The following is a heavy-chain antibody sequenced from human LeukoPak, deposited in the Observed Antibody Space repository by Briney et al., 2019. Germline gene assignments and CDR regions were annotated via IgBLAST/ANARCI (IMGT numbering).Heavy chain of an antibody. V-gene: IGHV1-2*06. CDR3: AREENWKDENYYYGMDV. CDR2: ISPNSGDT. J-gene: IGHJ6*02. CDR1: GYTFTGYY. Sequence: ASVTVSFKASGYTFTGYYIHWVRQAPGQGLEWMGRISPNSGDTNYAQRFQGRVTMTRDTSISTAYMEVSSLRSDDTAVFYCAREENWKDENYYYGMDVWGQGTTVTVSS. D-gene: IGHD1-1*01.